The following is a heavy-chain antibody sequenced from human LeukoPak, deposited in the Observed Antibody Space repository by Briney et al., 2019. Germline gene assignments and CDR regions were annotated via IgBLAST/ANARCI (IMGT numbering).Heavy chain of an antibody. D-gene: IGHD6-19*01. CDR1: GFTFGNYA. CDR2: ISWNCGSI. Sequence: PGRSLRLSCAASGFTFGNYAIHWVRHAPGKGLEWVSGISWNCGSIGYADSVKGRFTISRDNAKNSLYLQMNSLSAEDTALYYCASMAVARSSSDYWGQGTLVSVSS. J-gene: IGHJ4*02. CDR3: ASMAVARSSSDY. V-gene: IGHV3-9*01.